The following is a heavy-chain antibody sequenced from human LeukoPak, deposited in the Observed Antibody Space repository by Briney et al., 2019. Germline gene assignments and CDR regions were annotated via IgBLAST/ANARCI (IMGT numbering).Heavy chain of an antibody. J-gene: IGHJ3*02. V-gene: IGHV4-4*07. D-gene: IGHD3-22*01. CDR3: ARDPPHYYDSSVYYYEDAFDI. Sequence: SETLSLTCTVSGGSISSYYWSWIRQPAGKGLEWIGRIYTSGSTNYNPSLKSRVTMSVDTSKNQFSLKLSSVTAADTAVYYCARDPPHYYDSSVYYYEDAFDIWGQGTMVTVSS. CDR2: IYTSGST. CDR1: GGSISSYY.